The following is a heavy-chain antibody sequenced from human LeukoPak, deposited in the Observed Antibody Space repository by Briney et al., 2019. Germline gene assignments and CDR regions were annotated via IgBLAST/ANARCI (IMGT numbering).Heavy chain of an antibody. CDR2: IYYSGST. Sequence: SETLSLTCTVSGGSISSYYWSWIRQPPGKGLEWIGYIYYSGSTNYNPSLKSRVTISVDTSKNQFSLKLSSVTAADTAVYYCARLYPQLLSPRWVDVWGQGTTVTVSS. J-gene: IGHJ6*02. D-gene: IGHD2-2*01. V-gene: IGHV4-59*08. CDR3: ARLYPQLLSPRWVDV. CDR1: GGSISSYY.